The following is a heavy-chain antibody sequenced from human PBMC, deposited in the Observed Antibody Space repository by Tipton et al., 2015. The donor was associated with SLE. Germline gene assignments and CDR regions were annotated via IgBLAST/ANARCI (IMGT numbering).Heavy chain of an antibody. Sequence: QLVQSGAEVKKPGASVKVSCKASGYTFTSYYMHWVRQAPGQGLEWMGIINPSGGSTSYAQKFQGRVTMTRDTSTSTVYMELSSLRSEDTAVYYCAIDRERMITFGGVDLRYYYYGMGVWGQGTTVTVSS. CDR3: AIDRERMITFGGVDLRYYYYGMGV. V-gene: IGHV1-46*01. J-gene: IGHJ6*02. D-gene: IGHD3-16*01. CDR2: INPSGGST. CDR1: GYTFTSYY.